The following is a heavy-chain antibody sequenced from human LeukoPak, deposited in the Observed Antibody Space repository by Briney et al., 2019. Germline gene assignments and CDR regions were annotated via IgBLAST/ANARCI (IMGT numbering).Heavy chain of an antibody. J-gene: IGHJ2*01. CDR2: IIGGSGAST. V-gene: IGHV3-23*01. CDR3: AKDWHFDL. CDR1: GFTFSSDA. Sequence: PGGSLRLSCVASGFTFSSDAMTWVRQAPGKGLEWVAGIIGGSGASTYYADSAKGRFTVSRDNSRNTVYLQMNRLRAEDTALYYCAKDWHFDLWGRGTLVTVSS.